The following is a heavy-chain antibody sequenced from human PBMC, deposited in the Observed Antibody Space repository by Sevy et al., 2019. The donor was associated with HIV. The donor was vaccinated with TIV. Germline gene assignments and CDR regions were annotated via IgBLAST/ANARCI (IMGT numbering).Heavy chain of an antibody. CDR3: ACQEIVVGIAAYDY. J-gene: IGHJ4*02. D-gene: IGHD2-15*01. CDR2: IKPNSGGT. V-gene: IGHV1-2*05. CDR1: GYTFTGYY. Sequence: ASVKVSCKASGYTFTGYYMHWVRQAPGQGLEWMGRIKPNSGGTNYAQKLQGRVAITSDTSISTAYMELRRLRSVDTDVSYWACQEIVVGIAAYDYWGQGTLVTVSS.